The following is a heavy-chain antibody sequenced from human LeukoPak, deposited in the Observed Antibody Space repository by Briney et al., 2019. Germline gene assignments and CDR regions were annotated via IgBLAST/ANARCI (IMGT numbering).Heavy chain of an antibody. CDR1: GESFSGYY. CDR2: INHGGST. D-gene: IGHD5/OR15-5a*01. Sequence: SETLSLTCAVFGESFSGYYWSWIRQPPGRGPEWIGEINHGGSTNYNPSLKSRVTISVDTSKKQFSLKMSSVTAADTAIYYRAREGVSVTNFDYWGQGTLVTVSS. V-gene: IGHV4-34*01. CDR3: AREGVSVTNFDY. J-gene: IGHJ4*02.